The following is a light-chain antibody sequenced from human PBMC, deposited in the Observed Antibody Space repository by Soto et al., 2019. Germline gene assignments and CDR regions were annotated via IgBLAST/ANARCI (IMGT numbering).Light chain of an antibody. CDR1: SGDIGSYNR. Sequence: QSVLTQPASVSGSPGQSITISCTGTSGDIGSYNRVSWYQQHPGKAPKLIIYEVTDRPSGVSNRFSGSKSGNTASLTISGLQAENEPEYYCSSYTNINTRACVFGTGTKVTVL. V-gene: IGLV2-14*01. J-gene: IGLJ1*01. CDR2: EVT. CDR3: SSYTNINTRACV.